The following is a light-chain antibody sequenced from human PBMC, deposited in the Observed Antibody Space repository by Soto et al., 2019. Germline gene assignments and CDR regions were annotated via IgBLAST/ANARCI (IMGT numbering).Light chain of an antibody. J-gene: IGLJ3*02. CDR2: LEGSGSY. V-gene: IGLV4-60*02. CDR3: EAWDSNTNWV. Sequence: QLVLTQSSSASASLGSSVKLTCTLSSGHSSYIIAWHQQQPGKAPRYLMKLEGSGSYNKGSGVPDRFSGSSSGADRYLTISNLQFEDEADYYCEAWDSNTNWVFGGGTKLIVL. CDR1: SGHSSYI.